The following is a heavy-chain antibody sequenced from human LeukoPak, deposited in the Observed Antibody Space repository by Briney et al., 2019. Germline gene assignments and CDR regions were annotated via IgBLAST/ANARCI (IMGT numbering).Heavy chain of an antibody. CDR3: ARGRTTVTTWFSYFDY. J-gene: IGHJ4*02. Sequence: GGSLRLSCAASGFTFSSYALHWVRQAPGKGLEWVSSISSSSSYVYYADSVKGRFTISRDNAKKSLYLQMNSLRAEDAAVYYCARGRTTVTTWFSYFDYWGQGTLVTVSS. CDR2: ISSSSSYV. V-gene: IGHV3-21*01. D-gene: IGHD4-17*01. CDR1: GFTFSSYA.